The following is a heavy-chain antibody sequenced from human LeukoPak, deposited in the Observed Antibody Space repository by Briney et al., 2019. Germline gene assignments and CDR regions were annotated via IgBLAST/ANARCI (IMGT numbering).Heavy chain of an antibody. CDR2: ISSSSSSYI. D-gene: IGHD3-22*01. V-gene: IGHV3-21*01. Sequence: PGGSLRLSCAASGFTFSSYSMNWVRQAPGKGLEWVSSISSSSSSYIYYADSVKGRFTISRDNAKNSLYLQMNSLRAEDTAVYYCARDWTYYYDSSGYYQDCWGQGTLVTVSS. CDR3: ARDWTYYYDSSGYYQDC. J-gene: IGHJ4*02. CDR1: GFTFSSYS.